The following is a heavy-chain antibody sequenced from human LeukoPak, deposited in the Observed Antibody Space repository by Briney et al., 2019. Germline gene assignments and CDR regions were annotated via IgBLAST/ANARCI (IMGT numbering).Heavy chain of an antibody. J-gene: IGHJ6*01. D-gene: IGHD2-8*01. V-gene: IGHV3-23*01. Sequence: PGGSLRLSCAASGVTFTDYAMRCVRQAPGKGLEWVSGISGSGGDTYYADSVKGRFTISRDNSKNTLYLQMNSLRAEDTAVYYCAKDRTCTNNICHGAIDGCGERTPVTVSS. CDR2: ISGSGGDT. CDR3: AKDRTCTNNICHGAIDG. CDR1: GVTFTDYA.